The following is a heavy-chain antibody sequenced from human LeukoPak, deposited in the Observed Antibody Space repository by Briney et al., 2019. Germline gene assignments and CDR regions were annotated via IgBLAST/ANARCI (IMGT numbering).Heavy chain of an antibody. CDR3: ARTYNWNDPPDY. CDR1: GFTFSSYW. Sequence: GGSLRLSCAASGFTFSSYWMHWVRQAPGKGLVWVSRINSDGSTTSYADSVKGRFTISRDNAKNTLYLQMDSLRAEDTAVYHCARTYNWNDPPDYWGQGTLVTVSS. V-gene: IGHV3-74*01. J-gene: IGHJ4*02. D-gene: IGHD1-20*01. CDR2: INSDGSTT.